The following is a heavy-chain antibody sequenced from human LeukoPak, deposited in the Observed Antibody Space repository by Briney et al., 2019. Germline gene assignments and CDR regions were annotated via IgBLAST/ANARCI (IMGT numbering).Heavy chain of an antibody. J-gene: IGHJ2*01. CDR2: IYSGAGT. CDR3: AKIYAFSYWYLDL. CDR1: GLTVSSHY. D-gene: IGHD3-16*01. V-gene: IGHV3-66*01. Sequence: GGSLRLSCAASGLTVSSHYMSWIRQAPGQGLEWVSLIYSGAGTYYADSVHGRFTISRDNSNNILYLQMNNLRAEDTAVYYCAKIYAFSYWYLDLWGRGTLVTVSS.